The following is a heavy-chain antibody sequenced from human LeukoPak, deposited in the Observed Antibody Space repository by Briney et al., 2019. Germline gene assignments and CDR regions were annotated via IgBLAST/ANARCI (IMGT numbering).Heavy chain of an antibody. J-gene: IGHJ3*02. CDR1: GYTFTGYY. Sequence: GASVKVSCKASGYTFTGYYMHWVRQAPGQGLEWMGWINPNSGGTNYAQKFQGRVTMTRDTSISTAYMELSRLRSDDTAVYYCARDQNRNPPTVNDAFDIWGQGTMVTVSS. CDR3: ARDQNRNPPTVNDAFDI. CDR2: INPNSGGT. V-gene: IGHV1-2*02. D-gene: IGHD4-17*01.